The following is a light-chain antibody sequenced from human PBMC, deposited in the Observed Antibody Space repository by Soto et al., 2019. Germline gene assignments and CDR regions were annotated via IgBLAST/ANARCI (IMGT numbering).Light chain of an antibody. V-gene: IGLV2-14*01. CDR1: SSDVGGYNY. J-gene: IGLJ3*02. Sequence: QSVLTQPASVSGSPGQSITVSCTGTSSDVGGYNYVSWYQQHPGKAPKLLIYEDSDRPSGVSNRFSGSKSGNTASLTISGLQAEDEADYYCSSFTSSNTWVFGGGTKLTVL. CDR2: EDS. CDR3: SSFTSSNTWV.